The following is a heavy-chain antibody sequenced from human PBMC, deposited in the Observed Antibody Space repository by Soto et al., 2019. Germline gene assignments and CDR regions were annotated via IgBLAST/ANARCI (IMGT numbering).Heavy chain of an antibody. CDR1: GFSLSTSGVG. CDR2: IYWDDDK. V-gene: IGHV2-5*02. Sequence: QITLKESGPTLVKPTQTLTLTCTFSGFSLSTSGVGVGWIRQPPGKALEWLALIYWDDDKRYSPSLKTRLTITKDTSKIQVVLTMTNMGAVDTATYYCGHRGLAATGTNAFDIWGRGTMVTVSS. J-gene: IGHJ3*02. CDR3: GHRGLAATGTNAFDI. D-gene: IGHD6-13*01.